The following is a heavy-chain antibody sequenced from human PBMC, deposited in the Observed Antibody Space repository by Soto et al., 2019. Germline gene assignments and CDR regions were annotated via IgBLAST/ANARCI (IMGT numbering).Heavy chain of an antibody. Sequence: ASVKVSCKASGYTFTSYGISWVRQAPGQGLEWMGWISAYNGNTNYAQKLQGRVTMTTDTSTSTAYMELRSLRSDDTAVYYCARDRHRYCSGGSCYAPFDYRGQGTLVTVSS. CDR1: GYTFTSYG. J-gene: IGHJ4*02. D-gene: IGHD2-15*01. V-gene: IGHV1-18*01. CDR2: ISAYNGNT. CDR3: ARDRHRYCSGGSCYAPFDY.